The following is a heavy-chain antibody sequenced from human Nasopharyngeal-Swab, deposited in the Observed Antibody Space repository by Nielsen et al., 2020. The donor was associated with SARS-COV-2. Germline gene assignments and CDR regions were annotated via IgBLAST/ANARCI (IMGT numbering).Heavy chain of an antibody. CDR1: GFTFSTYS. Sequence: GESLKISCAASGFTFSTYSLNWVRQAPGKGLEWVSSISSSGSYIYYADSVKGRFTISRDNAKNSVFLQMASLRDEDTAMYYCARDEGPFESAASSPYNWFDPWGQGTLVSVSS. J-gene: IGHJ5*02. D-gene: IGHD6-13*01. V-gene: IGHV3-21*01. CDR3: ARDEGPFESAASSPYNWFDP. CDR2: ISSSGSYI.